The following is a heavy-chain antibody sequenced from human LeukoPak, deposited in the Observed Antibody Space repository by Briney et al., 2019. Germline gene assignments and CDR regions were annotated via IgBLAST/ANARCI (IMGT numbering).Heavy chain of an antibody. CDR1: GGYISSGSYY. D-gene: IGHD3-22*01. CDR2: IYISGST. CDR3: ARGGTNDYYDSSGYYNV. V-gene: IGHV4-61*02. Sequence: SQTLSLTCTVSGGYISSGSYYWSWIRQPAGKGLEWIGRIYISGSTNYKSSLKSRVTISVDTSKNQFSLKLSSVTAADTAVYYCARGGTNDYYDSSGYYNVWGQGTLVTVSS. J-gene: IGHJ4*02.